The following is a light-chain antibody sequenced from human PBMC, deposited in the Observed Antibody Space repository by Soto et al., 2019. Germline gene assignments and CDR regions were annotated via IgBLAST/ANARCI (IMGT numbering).Light chain of an antibody. CDR3: QQSYITPYT. CDR2: AAS. Sequence: DIQMTQSPSSLSASVGDTVTITCRASQSISVHLNWYQQKPGKVPKPLIYAASNLQSRVPSSFSGSVSETDFALTISSLQPEDFATYYCQQSYITPYTFGQGTKLQIK. J-gene: IGKJ2*01. V-gene: IGKV1-39*01. CDR1: QSISVH.